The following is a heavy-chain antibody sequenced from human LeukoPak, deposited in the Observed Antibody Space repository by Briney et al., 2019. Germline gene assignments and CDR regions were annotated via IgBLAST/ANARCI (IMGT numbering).Heavy chain of an antibody. CDR2: ISSSSSYI. V-gene: IGHV3-21*01. J-gene: IGHJ6*04. Sequence: GGYLRLYCAASGFTFSSYSMNWVRQAPGKGLEWVSSISSSSSYIYYADSVKGRFTISRAKAKNSLYLQMNSLRAEDTAVYYCARDASGDFSGMDVWGKGNTVTVSS. CDR3: ARDASGDFSGMDV. D-gene: IGHD3-3*01. CDR1: GFTFSSYS.